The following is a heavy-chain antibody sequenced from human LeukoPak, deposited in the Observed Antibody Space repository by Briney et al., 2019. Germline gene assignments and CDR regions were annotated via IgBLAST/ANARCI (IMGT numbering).Heavy chain of an antibody. Sequence: GGSLRLSCAASGFTFDDYAMHWVRQAPGKGLEWVSLISGSGGSTYYADSVKGRFTISRDNSKNTLYLQMNSLRAEDTAVYYCAKVGAYDYVWGSYRYTPYYFDYWGQGTLVTVSS. D-gene: IGHD3-16*02. CDR3: AKVGAYDYVWGSYRYTPYYFDY. V-gene: IGHV3-23*01. CDR2: ISGSGGST. CDR1: GFTFDDYA. J-gene: IGHJ4*02.